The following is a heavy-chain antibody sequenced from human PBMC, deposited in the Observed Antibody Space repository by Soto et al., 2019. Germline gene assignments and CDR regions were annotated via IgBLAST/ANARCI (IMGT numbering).Heavy chain of an antibody. CDR1: GFTFSSYG. J-gene: IGHJ4*02. CDR3: ARERYYYDSSGPTPIDY. Sequence: PGGALRLSCAASGFTFSSYGMHWVRQAPGKGLEWVAVIWYDGSNKYYADSVKGRFTISRDNSKNTLYLQMNSLRAEDTAVYYCARERYYYDSSGPTPIDYWGQGTLVTVYS. V-gene: IGHV3-33*01. CDR2: IWYDGSNK. D-gene: IGHD3-22*01.